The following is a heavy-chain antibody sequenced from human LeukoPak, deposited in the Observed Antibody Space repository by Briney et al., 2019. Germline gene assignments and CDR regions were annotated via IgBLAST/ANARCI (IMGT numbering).Heavy chain of an antibody. Sequence: GGSLRLSCATSGLTFSIYAMTWVRQAPWKGLEWVSTITRSGGSTYYAGSVKGRFTISRDNSKNTLYLQMNRLRAEDTAVYYCAKESTVTPGNVNWFDTWGQGTLVTVSS. CDR3: AKESTVTPGNVNWFDT. CDR1: GLTFSIYA. J-gene: IGHJ5*02. CDR2: ITRSGGST. D-gene: IGHD4-17*01. V-gene: IGHV3-23*01.